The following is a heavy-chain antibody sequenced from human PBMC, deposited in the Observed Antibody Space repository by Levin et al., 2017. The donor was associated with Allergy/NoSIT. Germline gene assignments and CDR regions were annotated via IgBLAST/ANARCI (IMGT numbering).Heavy chain of an antibody. CDR2: ILRSGDTT. J-gene: IGHJ3*01. CDR3: ATYLQKSSDF. D-gene: IGHD1-26*01. CDR1: GLTFSSYA. Sequence: GGSLRLSCAASGLTFSSYAMNWVRQAPGKGLDWVSGILRSGDTTYYADSVKGRFTISRDNSKNTLFLQMNSLRAEDTAIYYCATYLQKSSDFWGQGTMVTVSS. V-gene: IGHV3-23*01.